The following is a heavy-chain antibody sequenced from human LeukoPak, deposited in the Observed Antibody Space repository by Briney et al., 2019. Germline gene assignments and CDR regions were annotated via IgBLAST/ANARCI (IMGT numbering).Heavy chain of an antibody. CDR2: IYYSGST. CDR1: GGSFSGYY. V-gene: IGHV4-59*01. J-gene: IGHJ4*02. D-gene: IGHD2-2*01. Sequence: SETLSLTCAVYGGSFSGYYWSWIRQPPGKGLEWIGYIYYSGSTNYNPSLKSRVTISVDTSKNQFSLKLSSVTAADTAVYYCARMHRYCSSTSCYSHFDYWGREPWSPSPQ. CDR3: ARMHRYCSSTSCYSHFDY.